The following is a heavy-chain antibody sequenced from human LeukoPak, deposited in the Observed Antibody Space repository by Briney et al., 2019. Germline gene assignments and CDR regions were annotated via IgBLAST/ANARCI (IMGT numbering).Heavy chain of an antibody. D-gene: IGHD1-20*01. CDR1: GFTCSDHY. CDR2: TRNKANSYTT. V-gene: IGHV3-72*01. Sequence: PGGSLGLSCGASGFTCSDHYMDWVRQAPGKGLEWVGRTRNKANSYTTEYAASVKGRFTISRDDSKNSLYLQMNSLKTEDTAVYYCARSQSITGTNNFDYWGQGTLVTVSS. CDR3: ARSQSITGTNNFDY. J-gene: IGHJ4*02.